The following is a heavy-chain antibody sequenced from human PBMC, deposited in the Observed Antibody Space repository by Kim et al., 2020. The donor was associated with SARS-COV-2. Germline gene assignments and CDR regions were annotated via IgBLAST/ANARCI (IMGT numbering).Heavy chain of an antibody. J-gene: IGHJ5*01. Sequence: GGSLRLSCAASGFTVSSNAMSWVRQAPGKGLEWVSIISTSGGNTYYADSVKGQFTISRDNSKNTLYLQMNSLRAEDTAVYYCAKAGSWYWFDYWGQGTLVTVSS. D-gene: IGHD6-13*01. CDR2: ISTSGGNT. CDR3: AKAGSWYWFDY. V-gene: IGHV3-23*01. CDR1: GFTVSSNA.